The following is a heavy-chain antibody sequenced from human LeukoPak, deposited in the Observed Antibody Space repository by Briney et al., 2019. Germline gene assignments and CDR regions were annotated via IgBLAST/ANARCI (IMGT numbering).Heavy chain of an antibody. D-gene: IGHD3-10*01. V-gene: IGHV3-30*02. J-gene: IGHJ4*02. Sequence: GGSLRLSCAASGFTFSSYGMHWVRQAPGKGLEWVAFIRYDGSNKYYADSVKGRFTISRDSSKNTLYLQMNSLRAEDTAVYYCAKSYYYYGSGSPCDYWGQGTLVTVSS. CDR3: AKSYYYYGSGSPCDY. CDR2: IRYDGSNK. CDR1: GFTFSSYG.